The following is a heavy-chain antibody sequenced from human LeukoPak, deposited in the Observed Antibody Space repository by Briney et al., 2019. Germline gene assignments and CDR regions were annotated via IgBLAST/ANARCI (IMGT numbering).Heavy chain of an antibody. J-gene: IGHJ6*03. CDR3: ARILPRQYRPPYYYYMDV. D-gene: IGHD4-11*01. V-gene: IGHV3-48*01. CDR2: ISSSSSTI. Sequence: GGSLRLSCAASGFTFSSYSMNWVRQAPGRGLEWVSYISSSSSTIYYADSVKGRFTISRDNAKNSLYLQMNSLRAEDTAVYYCARILPRQYRPPYYYYMDVWGKGTTVTVSS. CDR1: GFTFSSYS.